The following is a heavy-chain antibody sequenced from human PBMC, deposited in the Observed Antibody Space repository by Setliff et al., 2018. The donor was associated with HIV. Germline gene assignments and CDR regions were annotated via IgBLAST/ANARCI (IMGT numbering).Heavy chain of an antibody. CDR1: GYSFPTDW. J-gene: IGHJ6*02. CDR2: VFPRDSET. V-gene: IGHV5-51*01. CDR3: TRHPLRPGIAGYFYFVDV. D-gene: IGHD3-9*01. Sequence: PGESLKISCKDSGYSFPTDWIGWVRQKPGKGLAWVAIVFPRDSETRYSPSFEVHVTISVDRSLNTVYLQWSRLRASDSAIYYCTRHPLRPGIAGYFYFVDVWGPGTTVTVSS.